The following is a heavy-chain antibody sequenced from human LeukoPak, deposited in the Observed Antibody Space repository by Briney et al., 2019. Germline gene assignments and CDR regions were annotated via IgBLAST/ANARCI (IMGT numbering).Heavy chain of an antibody. CDR3: ARDGGQWLGNYFDY. D-gene: IGHD6-19*01. Sequence: GGSLRLSCAASGFTFSDYSMNWVRQAPGEGLERISSISSSTYYIEYADSVEGRFTISRDNAKNSLYLQMNSLRVEDTAVYYCARDGGQWLGNYFDYWGQGTLITVSS. CDR1: GFTFSDYS. J-gene: IGHJ4*02. CDR2: ISSSTYYI. V-gene: IGHV3-21*01.